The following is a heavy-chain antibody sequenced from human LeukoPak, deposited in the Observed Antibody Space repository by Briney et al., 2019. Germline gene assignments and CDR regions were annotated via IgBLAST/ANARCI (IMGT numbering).Heavy chain of an antibody. CDR3: ARDQDGIAAADPYYYYYTDV. J-gene: IGHJ6*03. D-gene: IGHD6-13*01. CDR1: GYTFTGYY. Sequence: ASVKVSCKASGYTFTGYYMHWVRQAPGQGLEWMGWINPNSGGTNYAQKFQGRVTMTRDTSISTAYMELSRLRSDDTAVYYCARDQDGIAAADPYYYYYTDVWGKGTTVTVSS. V-gene: IGHV1-2*02. CDR2: INPNSGGT.